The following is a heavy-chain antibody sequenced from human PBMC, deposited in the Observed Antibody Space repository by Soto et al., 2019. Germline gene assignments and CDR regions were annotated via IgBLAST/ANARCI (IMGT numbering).Heavy chain of an antibody. CDR1: GYTFTNYG. CDR2: ISAYNGNT. CDR3: ARDRGGYSGYDPFYYYYGMDV. V-gene: IGHV1-18*01. Sequence: ASVKVSCKASGYTFTNYGISWVRQAPGQGLEWMGWISAYNGNTNYAQKLQGRVTMTTDTSTSTAYMELRSLRSDDTAVYYCARDRGGYSGYDPFYYYYGMDVWGQGTTVNVSS. D-gene: IGHD5-12*01. J-gene: IGHJ6*02.